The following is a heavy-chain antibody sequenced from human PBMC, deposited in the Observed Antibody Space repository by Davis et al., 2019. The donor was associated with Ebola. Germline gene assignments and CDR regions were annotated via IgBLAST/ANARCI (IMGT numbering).Heavy chain of an antibody. V-gene: IGHV4-31*11. Sequence: MPSETLSLTCAVSGGSISSGGYYWSWIRQHPGKGLEWTGYIYYSGSTYYNPSLKSRVTISVDTSKNQFSLKLSSVTAADTAVYYCAREHDYGGRNYGMDVWGKGTTVTVSS. CDR3: AREHDYGGRNYGMDV. J-gene: IGHJ6*04. D-gene: IGHD4-23*01. CDR1: GGSISSGGYY. CDR2: IYYSGST.